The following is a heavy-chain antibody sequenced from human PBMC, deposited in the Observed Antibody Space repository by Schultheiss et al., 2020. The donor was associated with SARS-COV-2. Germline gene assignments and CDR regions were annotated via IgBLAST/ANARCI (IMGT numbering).Heavy chain of an antibody. V-gene: IGHV1-8*02. CDR1: GGTFSSYA. D-gene: IGHD6-13*01. CDR3: ARRKPPSSKNWFDP. Sequence: ASVKVSCKASGGTFSSYAISWVRQAPGQGLEWMGWMNPNSGNTGYAQKFQGRVTMTRNTSISTAYMELSSLRSEDTAVYYCARRKPPSSKNWFDPWGQGTLVTVSS. J-gene: IGHJ5*02. CDR2: MNPNSGNT.